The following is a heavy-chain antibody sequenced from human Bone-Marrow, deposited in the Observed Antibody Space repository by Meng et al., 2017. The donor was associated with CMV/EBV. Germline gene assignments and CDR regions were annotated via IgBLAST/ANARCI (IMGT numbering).Heavy chain of an antibody. CDR1: GASFDDYY. J-gene: IGHJ4*02. Sequence: GSLRLSCAVYGASFDDYYWSWIRQPPGKGLEWIGEINHGGNINYSPSLKSRVTMSVDTSKTQFSLKLSSVTAADTAVYYCVRSRLQAQGYGSTWYVDYWGQGALVTVSS. CDR2: INHGGNI. D-gene: IGHD6-13*01. CDR3: VRSRLQAQGYGSTWYVDY. V-gene: IGHV4-34*01.